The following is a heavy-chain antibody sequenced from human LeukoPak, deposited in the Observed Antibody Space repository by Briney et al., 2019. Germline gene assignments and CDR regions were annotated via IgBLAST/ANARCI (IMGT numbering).Heavy chain of an antibody. CDR3: ARADFWSGPEEI. CDR2: IYTSGST. Sequence: SETLSLTCAVYGGSFSSYYWSWIRQPAGKGLEWIGRIYTSGSTNYNPSLKSRVTMSVDTSKNQFSLKLSSVTAADTAVYYCARADFWSGPEEIWGQGTLVTVSS. V-gene: IGHV4-59*10. D-gene: IGHD3-3*01. CDR1: GGSFSSYY. J-gene: IGHJ4*02.